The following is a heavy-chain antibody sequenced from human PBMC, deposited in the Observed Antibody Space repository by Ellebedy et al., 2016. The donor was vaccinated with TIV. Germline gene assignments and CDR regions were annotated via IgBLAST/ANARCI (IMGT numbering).Heavy chain of an antibody. V-gene: IGHV4-59*01. CDR1: GGSITSYY. D-gene: IGHD1-14*01. J-gene: IGHJ5*02. CDR2: IYYSGST. Sequence: MPSETLSLTCTVSGGSITSYYWTWIRQPPGKGLEWIGYIYYSGSTNYNPSLKSRVTISIDTSKNQFSLNLTSGTAADTAVYYCARDRGHGTSAGFWFDPWGQGTLVTVSS. CDR3: ARDRGHGTSAGFWFDP.